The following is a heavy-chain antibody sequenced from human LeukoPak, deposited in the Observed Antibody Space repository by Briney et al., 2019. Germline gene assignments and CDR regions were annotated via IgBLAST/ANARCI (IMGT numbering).Heavy chain of an antibody. CDR2: IKQDGSEK. CDR1: GFTVSDSY. J-gene: IGHJ5*02. D-gene: IGHD2-15*01. CDR3: AREIGDVVVVAATHWFDP. Sequence: GGSLRLSCAASGFTVSDSYMSWVRQAPGKGLEWVANIKQDGSEKYYVDSVKGRFTISRDNAKNSLYLQMNSLRAEDTAVYYCAREIGDVVVVAATHWFDPWGQGTLVTVSS. V-gene: IGHV3-7*03.